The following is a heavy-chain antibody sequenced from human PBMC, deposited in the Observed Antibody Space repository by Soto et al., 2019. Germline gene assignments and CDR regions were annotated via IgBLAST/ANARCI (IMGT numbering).Heavy chain of an antibody. CDR3: ARGVYDSSGYYYP. CDR2: ISSTGSTI. Sequence: PGGSLRLSCAASGFPFSSYEMSWVRQAPGKGLECISYISSTGSTISYADSVKGRFTISRDNAKNSLYLQMNNLRAEDTAVYYCARGVYDSSGYYYPWGQGTLVTVSS. V-gene: IGHV3-48*03. J-gene: IGHJ5*02. D-gene: IGHD3-22*01. CDR1: GFPFSSYE.